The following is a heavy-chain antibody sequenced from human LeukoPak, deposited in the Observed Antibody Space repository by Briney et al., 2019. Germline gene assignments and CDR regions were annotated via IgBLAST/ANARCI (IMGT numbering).Heavy chain of an antibody. V-gene: IGHV3-7*04. CDR2: IKQDGSEK. D-gene: IGHD4-17*01. CDR3: ARGHPISGDAVRIV. Sequence: GGSLRLSCAASGFTFSSYWMSWVRQAPGKGLEWVANIKQDGSEKYYVDSVKGRFTISRDNAKNSLYLQMNSLRPEDTAVYYCARGHPISGDAVRIVWGRGTLVVVSS. CDR1: GFTFSSYW. J-gene: IGHJ4*03.